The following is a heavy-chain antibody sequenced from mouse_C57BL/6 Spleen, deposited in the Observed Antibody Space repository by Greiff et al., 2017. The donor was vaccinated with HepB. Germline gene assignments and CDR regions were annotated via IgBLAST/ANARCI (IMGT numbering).Heavy chain of an antibody. D-gene: IGHD2-3*01. J-gene: IGHJ2*01. CDR1: GYTFTSYW. V-gene: IGHV1-55*01. CDR3: ARGDGYSYYFDY. Sequence: VQRVESGAELVKPGASVKMSCKASGYTFTSYWITWVKQRPGQGLEWIGDIYPGSGSTNYNEKFKSKATLTVDTSSSTAYMQLSSLTSEDSAVYYCARGDGYSYYFDYWGQGTTLTVSS. CDR2: IYPGSGST.